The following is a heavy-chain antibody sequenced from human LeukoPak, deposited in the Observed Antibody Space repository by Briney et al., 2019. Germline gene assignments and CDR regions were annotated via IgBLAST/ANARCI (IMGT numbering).Heavy chain of an antibody. Sequence: SETLSLTCAVYGGSFSGYYWSWIRQPPGKGLEWIGETNHSGSTNYNPSLKSRVTISVDTSKNQFSLKLSSVTAADTAVYYCARGEGYCSGGSCPYYFDYWGQGTLVTVSS. V-gene: IGHV4-34*01. D-gene: IGHD2-15*01. CDR2: TNHSGST. CDR1: GGSFSGYY. J-gene: IGHJ4*02. CDR3: ARGEGYCSGGSCPYYFDY.